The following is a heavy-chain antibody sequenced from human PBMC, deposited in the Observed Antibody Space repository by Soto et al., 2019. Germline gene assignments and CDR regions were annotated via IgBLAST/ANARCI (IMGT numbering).Heavy chain of an antibody. D-gene: IGHD1-26*01. CDR1: GFTFSSYV. Sequence: GGSLRLSCAASGFTFSSYVMSWVRQAPGKGLEWVSAISGSGGSTYYADSVKGRFTISRDNSKNTLYLQMNSLRAEDTAVYYCAKHSVGATTHDYWGQGTLVTVSS. V-gene: IGHV3-23*01. CDR3: AKHSVGATTHDY. CDR2: ISGSGGST. J-gene: IGHJ4*02.